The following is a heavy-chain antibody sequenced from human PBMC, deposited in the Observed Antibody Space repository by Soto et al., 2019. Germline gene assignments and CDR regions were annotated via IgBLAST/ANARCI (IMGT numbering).Heavy chain of an antibody. CDR3: AKGKGGRYCSRTSCLYSFDY. Sequence: EVQLLESGGGLVQPGGSLRLSCTASGFTFSTYAMSWVRQAPGKGLEWVSTISDSGSTYYADSVKGRFTISRDNSKDTLYLEMNSLGAEATAVYYCAKGKGGRYCSRTSCLYSFDYWGQGTLVTVSS. CDR2: ISDSGST. D-gene: IGHD2-2*01. J-gene: IGHJ4*02. V-gene: IGHV3-23*01. CDR1: GFTFSTYA.